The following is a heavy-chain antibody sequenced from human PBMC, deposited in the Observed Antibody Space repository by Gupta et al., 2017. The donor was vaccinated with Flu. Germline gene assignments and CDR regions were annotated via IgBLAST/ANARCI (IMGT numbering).Heavy chain of an antibody. CDR1: GFSLCTSGMR. Sequence: QVTLKESGPALVKPTQTLTLTCTFSGFSLCTSGMRVRWIRQPPGKALEWLARIDWDDDKFYSTSLKTRLTISKDTSKNQVVLTMTNMDPVDTATYYCMCGITIFDTLGSYMDVWGKGTTVTVSS. CDR3: MCGITIFDTLGSYMDV. V-gene: IGHV2-70*04. D-gene: IGHD3-3*01. J-gene: IGHJ6*03. CDR2: IDWDDDK.